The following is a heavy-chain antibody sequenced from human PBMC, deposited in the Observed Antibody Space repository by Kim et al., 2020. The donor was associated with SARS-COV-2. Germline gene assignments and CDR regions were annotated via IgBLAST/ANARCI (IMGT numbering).Heavy chain of an antibody. D-gene: IGHD5-12*01. Sequence: SETLSLTCSVSGDSTSSYYWSWIRQPPGMGLEWIGYIYYSGSTNYNPSLKSRVTMSIDTSKNQLSLKLSSVTAADTAVYYCASHSGYDLIFDYWGQGTPV. CDR2: IYYSGST. J-gene: IGHJ4*02. CDR1: GDSTSSYY. V-gene: IGHV4-59*08. CDR3: ASHSGYDLIFDY.